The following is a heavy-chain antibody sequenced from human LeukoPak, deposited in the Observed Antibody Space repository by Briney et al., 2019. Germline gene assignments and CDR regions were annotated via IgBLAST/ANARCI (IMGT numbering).Heavy chain of an antibody. CDR2: IYYSGST. CDR1: GGSFSGYY. Sequence: PSETLSLTCAVYGGSFSGYYWSWIRQPPGKGLEWIGYIYYSGSTNYNPSLKSRVTISVDTSKNQFSLKLSSVTAADTAVYYCARDGVYGRYYFDYWGQGTLVTVSS. CDR3: ARDGVYGRYYFDY. D-gene: IGHD3-10*01. J-gene: IGHJ4*02. V-gene: IGHV4-59*01.